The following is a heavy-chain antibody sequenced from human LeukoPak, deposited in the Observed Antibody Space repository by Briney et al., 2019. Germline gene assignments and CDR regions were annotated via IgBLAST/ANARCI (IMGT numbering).Heavy chain of an antibody. V-gene: IGHV3-21*01. J-gene: IGHJ4*02. CDR2: ISSSSSYI. D-gene: IGHD3-22*01. Sequence: PGGSLRLSCAASGFTFSSYSMNWVRQAPGKGLEWVSSISSSSSYIYYADSVKGRFTISRDNAKNSPYLQMNSLRAEDTAVYYCANAHYYDSSGYYWGQGTLVTVSS. CDR1: GFTFSSYS. CDR3: ANAHYYDSSGYY.